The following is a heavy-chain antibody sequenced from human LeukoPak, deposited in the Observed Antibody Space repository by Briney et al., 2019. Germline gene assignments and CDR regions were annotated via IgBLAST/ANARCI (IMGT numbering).Heavy chain of an antibody. CDR2: IYYSGST. CDR3: ARDRGNYYDSSGYYRD. V-gene: IGHV4-59*01. CDR1: GGSISSYY. J-gene: IGHJ4*02. Sequence: SETLSLTCTVSGGSISSYYWSWIRQPPGKGLEWIGYIYYSGSTNYNPSLKSRVTISIDTSKNQFSLKLSSVTAADTAVYYCARDRGNYYDSSGYYRDWGQGTLVTVSS. D-gene: IGHD3-22*01.